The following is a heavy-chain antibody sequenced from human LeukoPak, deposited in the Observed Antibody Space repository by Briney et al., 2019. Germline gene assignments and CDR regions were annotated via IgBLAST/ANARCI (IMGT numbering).Heavy chain of an antibody. V-gene: IGHV1-8*02. CDR1: GYTFTGYY. J-gene: IGHJ3*02. CDR3: ARGGTADAFDI. Sequence: ASVTVSCKASGYTFTGYYMHWVRQATGQGLEWMGWMNPNSGNTGYAQKFQGRVTMTRNTSISTAYMELSSLRSEDTAVYYCARGGTADAFDIWGQGTMVTVSS. CDR2: MNPNSGNT.